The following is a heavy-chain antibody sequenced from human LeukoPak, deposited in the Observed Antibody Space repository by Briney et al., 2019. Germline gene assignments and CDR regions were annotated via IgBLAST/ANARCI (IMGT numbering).Heavy chain of an antibody. CDR1: GGSISGYY. CDR2: IYYSGST. V-gene: IGHV4-59*08. CDR3: AHSSGWYYFDY. J-gene: IGHJ4*02. D-gene: IGHD6-19*01. Sequence: PSETLSLTCTVSGGSISGYYWSWIRQPPGKGLEWIGYIYYSGSTNYNPSLKSRVTISVDTSKNQFSLKLSSVTAADTAVYYCAHSSGWYYFDYWGQGTLVTVSS.